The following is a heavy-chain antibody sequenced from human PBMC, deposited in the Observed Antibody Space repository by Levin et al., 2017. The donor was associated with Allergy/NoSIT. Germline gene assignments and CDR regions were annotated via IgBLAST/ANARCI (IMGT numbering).Heavy chain of an antibody. CDR1: GFTFSNYA. CDR3: AKVGASDWYFDL. D-gene: IGHD1-26*01. CDR2: ISGSGGT. Sequence: PGGSLRLSCAASGFTFSNYAMSWVRQAPGKGLEWVSAISGSGGTHYADSVKGRFTISRDNSKNTLYLQMSGLRAEDTAEYYCAKVGASDWYFDLWGRGTLVTVSS. V-gene: IGHV3-23*01. J-gene: IGHJ2*01.